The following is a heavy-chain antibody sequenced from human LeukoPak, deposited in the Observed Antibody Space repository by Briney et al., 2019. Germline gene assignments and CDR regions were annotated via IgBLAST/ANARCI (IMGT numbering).Heavy chain of an antibody. V-gene: IGHV3-30*01. CDR2: ISYDGINK. D-gene: IGHD3-3*01. J-gene: IGHJ5*02. CDR1: GFTFSSYA. CDR3: ARDVNPYYDFWSGYYLSWFDP. Sequence: GGSLRLSCAASGFTFSSYAMHWVRQAPGKGLEWVAVISYDGINKYYADSVKGRFTISRDNSKNTLYLQMNSLRAEDTAVYYCARDVNPYYDFWSGYYLSWFDPWGQGTLVTVSS.